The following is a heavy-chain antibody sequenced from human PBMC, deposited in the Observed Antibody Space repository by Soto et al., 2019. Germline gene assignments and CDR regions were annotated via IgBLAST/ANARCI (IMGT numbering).Heavy chain of an antibody. CDR3: ARDERGSGSYFGRLNWFDP. J-gene: IGHJ5*02. V-gene: IGHV1-18*01. D-gene: IGHD3-10*01. CDR1: GYTFTGYG. CDR2: ISGYTGNT. Sequence: GASVKVSCKASGYTFTGYGISWVRQAPGQGIEWMGWISGYTGNTNYAQKVQGRVTLTTDTSTSTAYMELTSLTPDDTAVYYCARDERGSGSYFGRLNWFDPWGQGTLVTVSS.